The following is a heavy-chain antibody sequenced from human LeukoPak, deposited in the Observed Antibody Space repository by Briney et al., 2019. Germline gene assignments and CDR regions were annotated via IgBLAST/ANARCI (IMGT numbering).Heavy chain of an antibody. J-gene: IGHJ4*02. V-gene: IGHV3-30*18. CDR2: ISYDGSNK. CDR3: AKTPISYYDYVWGSYRYVHY. CDR1: GFTFSSYG. D-gene: IGHD3-16*02. Sequence: GGSLRLSCAASGFTFSSYGMHWVRQAPGKGLEWVAVISYDGSNKYYADSVKGRFTISRDNSKNTLYLQMNSLRAEDTAVYYCAKTPISYYDYVWGSYRYVHYWGQGTLVTVSS.